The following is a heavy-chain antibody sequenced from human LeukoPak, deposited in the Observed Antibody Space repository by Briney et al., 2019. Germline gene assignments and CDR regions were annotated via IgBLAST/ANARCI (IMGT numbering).Heavy chain of an antibody. Sequence: PGGSLRLSCAASGFTFSNYWMHWVRQAPGKGLEWVSAISGSGGSTYYADSVKGRFTISRDNSKNTLYLQMNSLRAEDTAVYYCAKEGYPGNYFDYWGQGTLVTVSS. CDR3: AKEGYPGNYFDY. CDR2: ISGSGGST. V-gene: IGHV3-23*01. D-gene: IGHD2-15*01. CDR1: GFTFSNYW. J-gene: IGHJ4*02.